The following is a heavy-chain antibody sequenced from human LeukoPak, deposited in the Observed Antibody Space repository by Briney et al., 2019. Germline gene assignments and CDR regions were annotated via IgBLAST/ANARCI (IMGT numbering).Heavy chain of an antibody. D-gene: IGHD3-3*01. J-gene: IGHJ4*02. V-gene: IGHV3-23*01. CDR3: AKDGADYDSDYFDY. Sequence: PGESLRLSCAASGFTFSSYAMSWVRQAPGKGLEWVSRISGGGGTTYYAASVKGRLTISRDNSKNTLYLQINSLRAEDTAVYHCAKDGADYDSDYFDYWGQGTLVTVSS. CDR2: ISGGGGTT. CDR1: GFTFSSYA.